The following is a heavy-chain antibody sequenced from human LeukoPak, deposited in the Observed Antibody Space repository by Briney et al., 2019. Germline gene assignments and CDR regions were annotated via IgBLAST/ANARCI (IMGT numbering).Heavy chain of an antibody. D-gene: IGHD3-10*01. Sequence: SSETLSLTCAVYGGSFSGYYWSWIRQPPGKGLEWIGEINHSGSTNYNPSLKSRATISVDTSKNQFSLKLSSVTAADTAVYYCARENYYYGSGSYFVGWFDPWGQGTLVTVSS. CDR2: INHSGST. J-gene: IGHJ5*02. CDR1: GGSFSGYY. V-gene: IGHV4-34*01. CDR3: ARENYYYGSGSYFVGWFDP.